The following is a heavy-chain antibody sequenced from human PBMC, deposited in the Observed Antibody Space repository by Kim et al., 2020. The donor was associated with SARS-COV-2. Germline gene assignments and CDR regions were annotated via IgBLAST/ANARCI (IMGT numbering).Heavy chain of an antibody. J-gene: IGHJ1*01. V-gene: IGHV1-69*13. Sequence: SVKVSCKTSGDTFSRYGISWLRQAPGQGFEWMGGIIPSFDSTKYAQKFQGRLRITADESTGTVYMELTSLRSDDTAVYFCARARGASEGLFGRDSDHWGQGARVTVSS. CDR1: GDTFSRYG. D-gene: IGHD3-3*01. CDR2: IIPSFDST. CDR3: ARARGASEGLFGRDSDH.